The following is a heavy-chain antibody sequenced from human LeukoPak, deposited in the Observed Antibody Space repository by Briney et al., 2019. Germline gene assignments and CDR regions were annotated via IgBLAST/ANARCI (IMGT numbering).Heavy chain of an antibody. D-gene: IGHD2-2*02. CDR1: GFTFDTSE. V-gene: IGHV3-7*01. Sequence: PGGSLRLSCAVSGFTFDTSEMTWVRQVPGRGLEWVANISPDGSETSYVASVKGRFTVSRDNAKNSLDLQMNSLGAEDTGVYYCARDYNWGQGTLVTVSS. J-gene: IGHJ1*01. CDR2: ISPDGSET. CDR3: ARDYN.